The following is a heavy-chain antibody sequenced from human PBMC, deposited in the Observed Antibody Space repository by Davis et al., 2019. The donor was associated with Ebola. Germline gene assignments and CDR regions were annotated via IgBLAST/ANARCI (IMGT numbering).Heavy chain of an antibody. Sequence: GESLKISCEASRFSFTNSWMNWVRQAPGKGLEWVTYITKGSDAIHYADSVKGRFTVSRDNAKNSLFLQMNSLRDEDSAVYYCARDYIFAFDLWGQGTQVTVSS. CDR1: RFSFTNSW. J-gene: IGHJ5*02. CDR2: ITKGSDAI. D-gene: IGHD4-11*01. V-gene: IGHV3-48*02. CDR3: ARDYIFAFDL.